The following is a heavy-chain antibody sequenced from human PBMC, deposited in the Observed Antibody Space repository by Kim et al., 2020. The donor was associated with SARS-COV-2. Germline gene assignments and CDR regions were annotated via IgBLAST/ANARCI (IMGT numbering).Heavy chain of an antibody. V-gene: IGHV1-2*02. Sequence: ASVKVSCKASGYTFTGYYMHWVRQAPGQGLEWMGWINPNSGGTNYAQKFQGRVTMTRDTSISTAYMELSRLRSDDTAVYYCARSSYYGDLFFRAFDIWGQGTMVTVSS. CDR3: ARSSYYGDLFFRAFDI. CDR1: GYTFTGYY. D-gene: IGHD4-17*01. J-gene: IGHJ3*02. CDR2: INPNSGGT.